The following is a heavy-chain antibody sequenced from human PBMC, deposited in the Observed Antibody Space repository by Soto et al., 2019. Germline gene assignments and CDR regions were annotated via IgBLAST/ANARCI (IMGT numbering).Heavy chain of an antibody. J-gene: IGHJ2*01. CDR2: ISSSGSTI. CDR1: GFTFSSYE. D-gene: IGHD2-2*01. CDR3: ARSVIVVVPAGYWYFDL. V-gene: IGHV3-48*03. Sequence: GGSLRLSCAASGFTFSSYEMNWVRQAPGKGLEWVSYISSSGSTIYYADSVKGRFTISRDNAKNSLYLQMNSLRAEDTAVYYCARSVIVVVPAGYWYFDLWGRGTLVTVSS.